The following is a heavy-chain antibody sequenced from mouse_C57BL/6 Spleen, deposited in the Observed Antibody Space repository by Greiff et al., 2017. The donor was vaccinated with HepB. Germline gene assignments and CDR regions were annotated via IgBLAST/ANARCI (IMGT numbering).Heavy chain of an antibody. D-gene: IGHD2-2*01. CDR3: ARRGVYGYDVGNYYAMDY. CDR2: IDPSDSYT. Sequence: QVQLQQPGAELVRPGTSVKLSCKASGYTFTSYWMHWVKQRPGQGLEWIGVIDPSDSYTNYNQKFKGKATLTVATSSSTAYMQLSSLTSEDSAVYYCARRGVYGYDVGNYYAMDYWGQGTSVTVSS. CDR1: GYTFTSYW. J-gene: IGHJ4*01. V-gene: IGHV1-59*01.